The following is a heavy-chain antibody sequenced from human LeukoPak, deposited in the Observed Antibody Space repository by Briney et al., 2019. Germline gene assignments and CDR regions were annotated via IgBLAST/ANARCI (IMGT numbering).Heavy chain of an antibody. CDR2: MNPNSGNT. D-gene: IGHD6-13*01. CDR3: ARGRPTTSIAAAGVNWFDP. CDR1: GYTFTSYD. Sequence: ASVKVSCKASGYTFTSYDINWVRQATGQGLEWMGWMNPNSGNTGYAQKFQGRVTITADKSTSTAYMELSSLRSEGTAVYYCARGRPTTSIAAAGVNWFDPWGQGTLVTVSS. V-gene: IGHV1-8*03. J-gene: IGHJ5*02.